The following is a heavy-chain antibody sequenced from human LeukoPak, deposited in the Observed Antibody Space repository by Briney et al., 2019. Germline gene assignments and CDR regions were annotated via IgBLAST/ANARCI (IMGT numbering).Heavy chain of an antibody. D-gene: IGHD3-9*01. CDR2: ISSSSYTI. CDR3: ARMSTGYYDDY. V-gene: IGHV3-48*01. CDR1: GFSFSTFG. J-gene: IGHJ4*02. Sequence: GGSLRLSCVASGFSFSTFGMNWVRQAPGKGLEWVSYISSSSYTIYYADSVKGRFTVSRDDAKSSLYLQMNSLRAEDTANYYCARMSTGYYDDYWGQGTLVTVSS.